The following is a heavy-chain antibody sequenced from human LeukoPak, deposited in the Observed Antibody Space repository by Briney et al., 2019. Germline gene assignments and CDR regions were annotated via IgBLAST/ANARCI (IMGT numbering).Heavy chain of an antibody. D-gene: IGHD3-10*01. CDR3: ARELYGSGSYYY. CDR1: GVTFSSFA. V-gene: IGHV3-23*01. J-gene: IGHJ4*02. Sequence: GGSLRLSCVASGVTFSSFAMSWVRQAPGKGLEWVSTISGSGFSTYYAESVEGRFTISRDNSKNTLYLQMNSLRAEDTAVYYCARELYGSGSYYYWGQGTLVTVSS. CDR2: ISGSGFST.